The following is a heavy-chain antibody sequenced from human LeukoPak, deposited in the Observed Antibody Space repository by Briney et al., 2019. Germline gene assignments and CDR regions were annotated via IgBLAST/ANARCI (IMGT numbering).Heavy chain of an antibody. V-gene: IGHV1-69*05. J-gene: IGHJ4*02. CDR1: GGTFSSYA. Sequence: ASVKVSCKASGGTFSSYAISWVRQAPGQGLEWMGGIIPIFGTANYAQKFQGRVTITTDESTSTAYMELSSLRSEDTAVYYCASSPFTFGGVKIDYWGQGTLVTVSS. CDR3: ASSPFTFGGVKIDY. D-gene: IGHD3-16*01. CDR2: IIPIFGTA.